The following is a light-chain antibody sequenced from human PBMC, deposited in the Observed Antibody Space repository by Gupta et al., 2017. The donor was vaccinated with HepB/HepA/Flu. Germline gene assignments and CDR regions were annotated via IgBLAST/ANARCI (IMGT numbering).Light chain of an antibody. CDR3: QREIRAPWT. J-gene: IGKJ1*01. CDR1: QDISNY. CDR2: LAS. Sequence: DMQMTQSPSSLSASVGDRVTITCRASQDISNYLAWYQQKPGKVPKLLIYLASTLQSGVPSRFSGSGSGTDFTLTISSLQPEDVATYYCQREIRAPWTFGQGTKVEIK. V-gene: IGKV1-27*01.